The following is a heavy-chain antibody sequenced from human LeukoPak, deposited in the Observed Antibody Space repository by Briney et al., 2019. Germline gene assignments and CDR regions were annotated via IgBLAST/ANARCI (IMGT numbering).Heavy chain of an antibody. CDR1: GFPLSELS. V-gene: IGHV1-24*01. CDR2: FDPADVGT. CDR3: ATDPMGASYSDVHDN. J-gene: IGHJ4*02. Sequence: GASVTVSFKVSGFPLSELSMYWVRQAPGKGLEWIGGFDPADVGTFYAQKFQARVTITADTSTHTFYMLVNSLRSDDTAVYYCATDPMGASYSDVHDNWGQGTLVAVSS. D-gene: IGHD6-13*01.